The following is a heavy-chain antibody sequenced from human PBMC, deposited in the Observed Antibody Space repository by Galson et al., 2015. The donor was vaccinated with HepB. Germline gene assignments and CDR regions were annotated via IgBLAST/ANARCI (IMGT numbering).Heavy chain of an antibody. Sequence: SLRLSCAASGFIFTDYYMSWIRQAPGRGLEWVSYISGSGTTKFYGDSVKGRFTISRDNAKKSVYLQMNSLRAEDTAVYYCARDLRIQPNYFYFYGMDVWGQGTTVTVSS. V-gene: IGHV3-11*01. CDR1: GFIFTDYY. CDR3: ARDLRIQPNYFYFYGMDV. CDR2: ISGSGTTK. J-gene: IGHJ6*02. D-gene: IGHD5-18*01.